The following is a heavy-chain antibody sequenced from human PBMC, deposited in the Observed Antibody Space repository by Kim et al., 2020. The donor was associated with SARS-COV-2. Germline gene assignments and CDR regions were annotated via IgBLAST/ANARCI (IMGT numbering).Heavy chain of an antibody. Sequence: ASVKVSCKASGYTFTSYAMHWVRQAPGQRLEWMGWINAGNGNTKYSQKFQGRVTITRDTSASTAYMELSSLRSEDTAVYYCARGGIDPQRLPQSDWFDPWGQGTLVTVSS. J-gene: IGHJ5*02. D-gene: IGHD6-25*01. CDR1: GYTFTSYA. V-gene: IGHV1-3*01. CDR2: INAGNGNT. CDR3: ARGGIDPQRLPQSDWFDP.